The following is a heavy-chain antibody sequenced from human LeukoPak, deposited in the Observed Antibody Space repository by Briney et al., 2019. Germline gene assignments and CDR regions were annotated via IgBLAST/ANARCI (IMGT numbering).Heavy chain of an antibody. CDR3: ARGSDSSSWYAADY. J-gene: IGHJ4*02. CDR2: IYSGGST. V-gene: IGHV3-66*01. CDR1: GFTVSSNY. Sequence: GGSLRLSCAASGFTVSSNYMSWVRQAPGKGLEWVSVIYSGGSTYYADSVKGRFTISRDNSKNTLYLQMNSLRAEDTAVYYCARGSDSSSWYAADYWGQGTLVTVSS. D-gene: IGHD6-13*01.